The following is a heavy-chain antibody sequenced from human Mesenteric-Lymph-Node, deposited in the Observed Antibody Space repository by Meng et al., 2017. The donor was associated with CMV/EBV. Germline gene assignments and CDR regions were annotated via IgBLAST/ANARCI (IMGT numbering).Heavy chain of an antibody. D-gene: IGHD5-24*01. CDR3: ARSEEMEMATNQRTGYYYYGMDV. CDR2: ISSRGNTM. CDR1: GFTFSDHY. V-gene: IGHV3-11*04. J-gene: IGHJ6*02. Sequence: GESLKISCAASGFTFSDHYMSWIRQAPGKGLEWVSFISSRGNTMYYADYVKGRFTISRDNAKNSLYLHMNSLRAEDTAVYYCARSEEMEMATNQRTGYYYYGMDVWGQGTTVTVSS.